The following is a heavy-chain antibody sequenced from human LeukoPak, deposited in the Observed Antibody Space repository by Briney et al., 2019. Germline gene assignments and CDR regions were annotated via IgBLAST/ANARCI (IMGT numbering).Heavy chain of an antibody. CDR3: AKAGRPGVVPAFDY. Sequence: GGSLRLSCAASGFTFSSYGMHWVRQAPGKGLEWVAFIRYDGSNKYYADSVKGRFTISRDNSKNTLYLQMNSLRAEDTAVYYRAKAGRPGVVPAFDYWGQGTLVTVSS. V-gene: IGHV3-30*02. D-gene: IGHD2-2*01. J-gene: IGHJ4*02. CDR2: IRYDGSNK. CDR1: GFTFSSYG.